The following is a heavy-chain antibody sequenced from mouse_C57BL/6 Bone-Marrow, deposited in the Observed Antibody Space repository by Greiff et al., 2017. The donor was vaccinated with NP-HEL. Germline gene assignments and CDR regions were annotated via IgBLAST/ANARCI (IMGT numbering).Heavy chain of an antibody. CDR2: INYDGSST. CDR1: GFTFSDYY. V-gene: IGHV5-16*01. CDR3: ARDRDGNYWYAMDY. D-gene: IGHD2-1*01. Sequence: EVQLVESEGGLVQPGSSMKLSCTASGFTFSDYYMAWVRQVPEKGLEWVANINYDGSSTYYLDSLKSRFIISRDNAKNILYLQMSSLKSEDTATYYCARDRDGNYWYAMDYWGQGTSVTVSS. J-gene: IGHJ4*01.